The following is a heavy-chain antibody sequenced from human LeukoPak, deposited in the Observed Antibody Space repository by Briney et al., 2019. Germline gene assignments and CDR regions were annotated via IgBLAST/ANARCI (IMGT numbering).Heavy chain of an antibody. Sequence: SETLSLTCAVYGGSFSGYYWSWIRQPPGKGLEWIGEINHSGSTNYNPSLKSRVTISVDTSKNQFSLKLGSVTAADTAVYYCARAGRYSKGSWDYWGQGTLVTVSS. CDR1: GGSFSGYY. J-gene: IGHJ4*02. CDR2: INHSGST. CDR3: ARAGRYSKGSWDY. D-gene: IGHD4-11*01. V-gene: IGHV4-34*01.